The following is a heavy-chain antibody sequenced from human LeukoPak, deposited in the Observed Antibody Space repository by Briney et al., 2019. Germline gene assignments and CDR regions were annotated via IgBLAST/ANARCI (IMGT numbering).Heavy chain of an antibody. CDR2: IIPIFGTA. Sequence: SVKVSCKASGGTFSSYTISWVRQAPGQGLEWMGRIIPIFGTANYAQKFQGRVTITTDESTSTAYMELSSLRSEDTAVYYCAIGKVSYGYGDRLTVCYWGQGTLVTVSS. D-gene: IGHD5-18*01. J-gene: IGHJ4*02. V-gene: IGHV1-69*05. CDR3: AIGKVSYGYGDRLTVCY. CDR1: GGTFSSYT.